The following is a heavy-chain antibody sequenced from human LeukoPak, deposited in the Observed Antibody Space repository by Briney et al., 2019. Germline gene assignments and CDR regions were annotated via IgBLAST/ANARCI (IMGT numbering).Heavy chain of an antibody. D-gene: IGHD3-22*01. J-gene: IGHJ4*02. CDR3: AATYYYDSSGYYRSDY. Sequence: GASVKVSCKASGYTFTSYDINWVRQATGQGLEWMGWMNPNSGNTGYAQKFQGRVTMTRNTSISTAYMELSSLRSEDTAVCYCAATYYYDSSGYYRSDYWGQGTLVTVSS. CDR1: GYTFTSYD. CDR2: MNPNSGNT. V-gene: IGHV1-8*01.